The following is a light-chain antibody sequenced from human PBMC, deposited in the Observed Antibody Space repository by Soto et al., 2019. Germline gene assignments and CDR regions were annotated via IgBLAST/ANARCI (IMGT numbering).Light chain of an antibody. J-gene: IGLJ2*01. V-gene: IGLV2-14*03. CDR1: DSDIGVYNY. CDR3: SSYANYNVV. CDR2: DVT. Sequence: QSVLTQPASVSGSPGQSITISCTGTDSDIGVYNYVSWYQQYPGKAPKLMIYDVTNRPSGVSNRLSGSKSGNMASLTISGLQAEDEADDYCSSYANYNVVFGGGTQLTVL.